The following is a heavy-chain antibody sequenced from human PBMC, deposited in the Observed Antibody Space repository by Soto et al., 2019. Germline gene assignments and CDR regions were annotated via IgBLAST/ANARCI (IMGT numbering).Heavy chain of an antibody. D-gene: IGHD3-22*01. CDR2: ISYDGSNK. J-gene: IGHJ6*02. CDR3: ASTLTVDNYYYYYGMDV. Sequence: VGSLRLSCAASGFTFSSYAMHWVRQAPGKGLEWVAVISYDGSNKYYADSVKGRFTISRDNSKNTLYLQMNSLRAEDTAVYYCASTLTVDNYYYYYGMDVWGQVTSVSVSS. V-gene: IGHV3-30-3*01. CDR1: GFTFSSYA.